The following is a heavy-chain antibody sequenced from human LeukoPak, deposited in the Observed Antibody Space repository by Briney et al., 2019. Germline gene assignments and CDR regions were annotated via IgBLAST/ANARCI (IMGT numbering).Heavy chain of an antibody. V-gene: IGHV3-53*01. CDR3: ARDPSMDV. Sequence: PGGSLRLSCAASGFTVSSNYMSWVRQAPGKGLEWVSTLYSGGNTYYADSVKGRFTISRDDSRNTLFLQMNNLRVEDTAVYYCARDPSMDVWGQGTTVTVSS. CDR1: GFTVSSNY. CDR2: LYSGGNT. J-gene: IGHJ6*02.